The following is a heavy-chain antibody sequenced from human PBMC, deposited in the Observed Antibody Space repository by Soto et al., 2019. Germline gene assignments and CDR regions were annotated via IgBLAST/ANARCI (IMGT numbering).Heavy chain of an antibody. D-gene: IGHD2-2*01. CDR1: GYTFTSHD. CDR3: ASDMSTT. CDR2: MNPNSGHT. Sequence: QVQLVQSGAEVKKPGASVKVSCKASGYTFTSHDINWMRQATGQGLEWMGWMNPNSGHTNYAQKFQGRVTMTRDTSISTAYMEWTSRRSEDTAIYYCASDMSTTWGQGPLVTVSS. J-gene: IGHJ5*02. V-gene: IGHV1-8*01.